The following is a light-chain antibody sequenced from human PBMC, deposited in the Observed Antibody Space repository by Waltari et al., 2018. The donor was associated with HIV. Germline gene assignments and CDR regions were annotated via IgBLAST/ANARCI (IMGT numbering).Light chain of an antibody. CDR2: AAF. Sequence: DIEMHQSPSSLSACVGDRVTITCRGSQGISRYVNWYQQKPGKAPKHLIFAAFDLQSGVPSRFSGSGSGTDFTLTISSLQPEDFATYYCQQSYNSPITFGQGTRLDIK. J-gene: IGKJ5*01. CDR1: QGISRY. CDR3: QQSYNSPIT. V-gene: IGKV1-39*01.